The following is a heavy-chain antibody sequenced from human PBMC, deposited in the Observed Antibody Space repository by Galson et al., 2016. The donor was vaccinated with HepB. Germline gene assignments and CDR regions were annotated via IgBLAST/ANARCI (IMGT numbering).Heavy chain of an antibody. J-gene: IGHJ6*02. D-gene: IGHD3-10*01. CDR2: IIPIFGTA. CDR3: ARRDYYGSGSFRDYYGMDA. Sequence: SVKVSCKASGGTFSSYAISWVRQAPGQGLEWMGGIIPIFGTANYAQKFQDRVTIIADESTSTSYMELSSLRSDDTAVYYCARRDYYGSGSFRDYYGMDAWGQGTLVTVSS. V-gene: IGHV1-69*13. CDR1: GGTFSSYA.